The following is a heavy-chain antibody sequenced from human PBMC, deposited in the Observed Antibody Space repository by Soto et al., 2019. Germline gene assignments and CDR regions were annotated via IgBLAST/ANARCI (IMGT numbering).Heavy chain of an antibody. D-gene: IGHD3-10*01. Sequence: EVQLVESGGGLVQPGGSLRLSCVDSGFTFSSYSMNWVRQAPGKGLEWVSYISRSSSVIYYADSVKGRFTISRDNAKNSLYLQMTGLRAEVTAVYYCARSDGSGSCSDWGQGTLVTVSS. CDR3: ARSDGSGSCSD. J-gene: IGHJ4*02. CDR1: GFTFSSYS. CDR2: ISRSSSVI. V-gene: IGHV3-48*01.